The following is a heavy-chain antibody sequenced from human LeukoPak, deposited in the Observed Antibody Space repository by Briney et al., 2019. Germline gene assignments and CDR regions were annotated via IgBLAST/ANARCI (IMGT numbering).Heavy chain of an antibody. CDR3: ASSDWNYAR. Sequence: SETLSLTCTVSGGSISSFYWSWIRQPPGKGLEWIGYIHYSGSTNYNPSLRSRITISVDTSKKQFSLSLSSVTAADTAVYYCASSDWNYARWGQGTLVTVSS. CDR2: IHYSGST. J-gene: IGHJ4*02. D-gene: IGHD1-7*01. CDR1: GGSISSFY. V-gene: IGHV4-59*08.